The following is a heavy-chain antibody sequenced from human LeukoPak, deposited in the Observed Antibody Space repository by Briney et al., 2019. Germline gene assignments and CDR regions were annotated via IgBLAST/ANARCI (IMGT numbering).Heavy chain of an antibody. V-gene: IGHV3-7*03. CDR1: GFTFSSYW. Sequence: GGSLRLSCAASGFTFSSYWMSWVRQAPGKGLEWVANIKQDGSEKYYVDSVKGRFTISRDNAKNSLYLQMNSLRAEDTAVYYYAREGLPVLRYFDWSYYYGMDVWGKGTTVTVSS. CDR3: AREGLPVLRYFDWSYYYGMDV. J-gene: IGHJ6*04. D-gene: IGHD3-9*01. CDR2: IKQDGSEK.